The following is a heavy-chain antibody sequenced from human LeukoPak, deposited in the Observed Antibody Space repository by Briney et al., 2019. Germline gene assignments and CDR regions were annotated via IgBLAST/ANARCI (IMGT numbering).Heavy chain of an antibody. Sequence: GGSLRLSCAASGFTFSGSAMHWVRQASGKGLEWVGRIRSKANSYATAYAASVKGRFTISRDDSKNTAYLQMNSLKTEDTAVYYCTSKGPSTLVDHYVWGSYRTDYWGQGTLVTVSS. D-gene: IGHD3-16*02. CDR2: IRSKANSYAT. V-gene: IGHV3-73*01. CDR3: TSKGPSTLVDHYVWGSYRTDY. J-gene: IGHJ4*02. CDR1: GFTFSGSA.